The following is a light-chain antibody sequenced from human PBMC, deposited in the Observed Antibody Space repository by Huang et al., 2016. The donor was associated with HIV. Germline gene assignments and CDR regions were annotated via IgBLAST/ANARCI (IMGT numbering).Light chain of an antibody. CDR2: DAS. V-gene: IGKV3-15*01. Sequence: EIVMTQSPATLSVSPGERATLSCRASQSVSDNLAWYQQKPGPAPRLLIYDASTSATGGPARFSGSGSGTEFTLTISSLQSEDLSLYYCQQYNNWLGTFGQGTKVEIK. CDR3: QQYNNWLGT. J-gene: IGKJ1*01. CDR1: QSVSDN.